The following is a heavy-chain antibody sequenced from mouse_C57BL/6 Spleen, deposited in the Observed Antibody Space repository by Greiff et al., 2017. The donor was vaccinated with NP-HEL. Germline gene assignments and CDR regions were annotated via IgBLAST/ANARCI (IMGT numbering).Heavy chain of an antibody. CDR2: INPNNGGT. D-gene: IGHD2-9*01. CDR3: ARSYYGYDDGYYYAMDY. J-gene: IGHJ4*01. CDR1: GYTFTDYY. Sequence: VQLQQSGPELVKPGASVKISCKASGYTFTDYYMNWVKQSHGKSLEWIGDINPNNGGTSYNQKFKGKATLTVDKSSSTAYMELRSLTSEDSAVYYCARSYYGYDDGYYYAMDYWGQGTSVTVSS. V-gene: IGHV1-26*01.